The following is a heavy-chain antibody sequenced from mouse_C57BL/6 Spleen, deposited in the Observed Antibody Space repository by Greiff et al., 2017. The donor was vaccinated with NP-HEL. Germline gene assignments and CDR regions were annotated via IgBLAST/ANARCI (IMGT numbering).Heavy chain of an antibody. D-gene: IGHD1-1*01. CDR2: IDPENGDT. J-gene: IGHJ3*01. CDR3: TTGFITTVVPFAY. Sequence: EVQLQQSGAELVRPGASVKLSCTASGFNIKDDYMHWVKQRPEQGLEWIGWIDPENGDTEYASKFQGKATITADTSSNTAYLQLSSLTSEDTAVYYCTTGFITTVVPFAYWGKGTLVTVSA. V-gene: IGHV14-4*01. CDR1: GFNIKDDY.